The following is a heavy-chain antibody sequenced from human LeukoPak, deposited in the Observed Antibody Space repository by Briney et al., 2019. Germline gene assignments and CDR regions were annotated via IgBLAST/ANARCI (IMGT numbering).Heavy chain of an antibody. CDR2: IYYSGST. CDR3: AREVEGLLWFGGDDY. Sequence: SETLSLTCTVSGGSISSSSYYWGWIRQPPGKGLEWIGSIYYSGSTYYNPSLKSRVTISVDTSKNQFSLKLSSVTAADTAVYYCAREVEGLLWFGGDDYWGQGTLVTVSS. J-gene: IGHJ4*02. V-gene: IGHV4-39*07. CDR1: GGSISSSSYY. D-gene: IGHD3-10*01.